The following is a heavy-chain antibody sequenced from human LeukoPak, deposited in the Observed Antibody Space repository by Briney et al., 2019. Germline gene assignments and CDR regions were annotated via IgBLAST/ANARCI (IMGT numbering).Heavy chain of an antibody. CDR3: ARGHYGDYTNRILYYYYGMDV. Sequence: SETLSLTCTVSGGSISSYYWSWIRQPPGKGLEWIGYIYYSGSTNYNPSLKSRVTISVDTSKNQFSLKLSSVTAADTAVCYCARGHYGDYTNRILYYYYGMDVWGQGTTVTVSS. CDR2: IYYSGST. CDR1: GGSISSYY. D-gene: IGHD4-17*01. V-gene: IGHV4-59*01. J-gene: IGHJ6*02.